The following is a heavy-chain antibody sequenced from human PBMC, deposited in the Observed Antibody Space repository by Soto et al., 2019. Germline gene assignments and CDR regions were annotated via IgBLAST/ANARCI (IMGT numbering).Heavy chain of an antibody. J-gene: IGHJ6*03. V-gene: IGHV2-70*11. D-gene: IGHD1-20*01. CDR3: ARMMYTQGYYMDV. CDR1: GFSLSTSGMC. CDR2: IDWDDDK. Sequence: CTFAGFSLSTSGMCVSWIRQPPGKALEWLARIDWDDDKYYSTSLKTRLTISKDTSKNQVVLTMTNMDPVDTATYYCARMMYTQGYYMDVWGKGTTVTVSS.